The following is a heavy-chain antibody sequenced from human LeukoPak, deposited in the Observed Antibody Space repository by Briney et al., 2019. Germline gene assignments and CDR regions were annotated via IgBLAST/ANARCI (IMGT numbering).Heavy chain of an antibody. J-gene: IGHJ6*02. CDR2: IYYSGST. Sequence: SETLSLTCTVSGGSISSSSYYWGWIRQPPGKGLEWIGNIYYSGSTYYNPSLKSRVTISVDTSKNQFSLKVSSVTAADTAVYYCARSLGYCSSTSCRYYYYYGMDVRGQGTTVTVSS. V-gene: IGHV4-39*01. CDR3: ARSLGYCSSTSCRYYYYYGMDV. CDR1: GGSISSSSYY. D-gene: IGHD2-2*01.